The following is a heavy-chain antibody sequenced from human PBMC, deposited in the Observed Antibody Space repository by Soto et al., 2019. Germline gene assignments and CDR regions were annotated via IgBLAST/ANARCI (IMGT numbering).Heavy chain of an antibody. CDR1: GFTFSAYA. J-gene: IGHJ4*02. CDR3: ATDPVAVTGSFIDS. Sequence: GGSLRLSCAASGFTFSAYAFHWVRQAPGKGLEWLSVISYDGRETHYADSVEGRFIISRDSSKKTAYLQMNSLRGDDTAVYFCATDPVAVTGSFIDSWGQGTLVTVSS. V-gene: IGHV3-30-3*01. D-gene: IGHD2-21*02. CDR2: ISYDGRET.